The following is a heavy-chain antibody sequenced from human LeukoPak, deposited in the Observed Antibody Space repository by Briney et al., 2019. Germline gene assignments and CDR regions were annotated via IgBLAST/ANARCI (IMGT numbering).Heavy chain of an antibody. CDR1: GGSISSSSYY. CDR3: ARVVSTLTRLQVSNRAGSYFRRGNWFDP. Sequence: PSETLSLTCTVSGGSISSSSYYWGWIRQPPGKGLEWIGSIYYSGSTYYNPSLKSRVTISVDTSKNQFSLKLSSVTAADTAVYYCARVVSTLTRLQVSNRAGSYFRRGNWFDPWGQGTLVTVSS. J-gene: IGHJ5*02. D-gene: IGHD3-10*01. CDR2: IYYSGST. V-gene: IGHV4-39*07.